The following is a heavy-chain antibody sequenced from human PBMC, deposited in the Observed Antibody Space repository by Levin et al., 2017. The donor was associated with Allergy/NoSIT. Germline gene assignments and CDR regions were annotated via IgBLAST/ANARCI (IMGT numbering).Heavy chain of an antibody. Sequence: GGSLRLSCTVSGFSISAMSWVRPAPGKGLEWVSGISDSGRTKYYADSVKGRFTTSRDNSKNTLYLQMNSLRVEDTAVYYCAIVRSAAVPEYFQHWGQGTLVIVSS. J-gene: IGHJ1*01. V-gene: IGHV3-23*01. CDR1: GFSISA. CDR2: ISDSGRTK. D-gene: IGHD6-13*01. CDR3: AIVRSAAVPEYFQH.